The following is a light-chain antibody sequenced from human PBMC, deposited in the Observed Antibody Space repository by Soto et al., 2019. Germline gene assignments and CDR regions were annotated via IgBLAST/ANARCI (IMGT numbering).Light chain of an antibody. CDR1: SSDVGGYDY. V-gene: IGLV2-8*01. CDR3: SSYVGTNSYV. Sequence: QSALTQPPSASGSPGQSVTISCTGTSSDVGGYDYVSWYKQHPGKAPKLMIYEVSKRPSGVPDRFSGSKSGNTAALTVPGLQAEDEADYYCSSYVGTNSYVFGTGTKVTVL. J-gene: IGLJ1*01. CDR2: EVS.